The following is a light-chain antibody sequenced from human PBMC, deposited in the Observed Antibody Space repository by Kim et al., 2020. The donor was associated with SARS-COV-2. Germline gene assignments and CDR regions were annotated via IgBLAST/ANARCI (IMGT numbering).Light chain of an antibody. CDR2: GAS. Sequence: EIVLTQSPGPLSLSPGERATLSCRASQSVRNNYLTWYQHKPGQAPRLLIYGASSRAAGIPDRFSGSGSGTDFTLTISRLEPEDFAVYYCLHYGGSPIHTFGQGTKLEI. J-gene: IGKJ2*01. CDR1: QSVRNNY. V-gene: IGKV3-20*01. CDR3: LHYGGSPIHT.